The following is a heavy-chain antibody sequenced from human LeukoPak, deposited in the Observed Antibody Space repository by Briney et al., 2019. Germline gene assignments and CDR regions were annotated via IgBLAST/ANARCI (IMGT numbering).Heavy chain of an antibody. CDR1: GGTFSSYA. CDR3: ARDTLELRDGWFDP. J-gene: IGHJ5*02. Sequence: SVKVSCKASGGTFSSYAISWVRQAPGQGLEWMGGIIPIFGTANYAQKFQGRVTITADESTSTAYMELGSLRSEDTAVYYCARDTLELRDGWFDPWGQGTLVTVSS. V-gene: IGHV1-69*01. D-gene: IGHD1-7*01. CDR2: IIPIFGTA.